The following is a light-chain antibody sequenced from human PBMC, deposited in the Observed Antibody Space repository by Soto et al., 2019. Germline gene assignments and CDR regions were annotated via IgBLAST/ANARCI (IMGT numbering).Light chain of an antibody. Sequence: DIVMTQSPDSLAVSLGERATINCKSSQSILYSSNNKNYLAWYQQKAGQPPKLLIYWASTRESGVPDRFSGSGSGTDSTLTISSLQAEDVAVYYCQQYYSAPWTFGQGTKVEIK. CDR1: QSILYSSNNKNY. CDR3: QQYYSAPWT. V-gene: IGKV4-1*01. CDR2: WAS. J-gene: IGKJ1*01.